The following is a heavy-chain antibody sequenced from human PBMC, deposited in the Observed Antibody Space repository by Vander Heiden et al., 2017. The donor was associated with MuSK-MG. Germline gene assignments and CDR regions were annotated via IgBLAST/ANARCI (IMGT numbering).Heavy chain of an antibody. V-gene: IGHV3-30-3*01. D-gene: IGHD3-10*01. Sequence: QVQLVESGGGVVQPGRSLRLSCAASGFPFSSYAVHWVRQAPGKGLGWVAVISYDGSNKYYADSVKGRFTISRDNSKNTLYLQMNSLRAEDTAVYYCAREGQEYGSGSYYNWFDPWGQGTLVTVSS. CDR3: AREGQEYGSGSYYNWFDP. J-gene: IGHJ5*02. CDR1: GFPFSSYA. CDR2: ISYDGSNK.